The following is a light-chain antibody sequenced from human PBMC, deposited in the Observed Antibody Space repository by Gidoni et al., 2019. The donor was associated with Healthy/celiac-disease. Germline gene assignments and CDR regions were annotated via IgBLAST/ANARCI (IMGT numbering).Light chain of an antibody. CDR3: STYTSSSTRV. Sequence: QSALPQPASVSVSPGQSLTISCPGTSSDVGGYNYVSWYQQHPGKDPKLMMYEVSNRPSGVSNRCSGSKSGNTAALTISGRQADDEADYYCSTYTSSSTRVFGGGTKLTVL. J-gene: IGLJ2*01. V-gene: IGLV2-14*01. CDR2: EVS. CDR1: SSDVGGYNY.